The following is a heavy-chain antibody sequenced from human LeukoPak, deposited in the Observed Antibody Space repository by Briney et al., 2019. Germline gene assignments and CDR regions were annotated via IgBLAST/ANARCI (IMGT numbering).Heavy chain of an antibody. CDR3: AREDYNTFYFDY. CDR1: GFTFSSYA. D-gene: IGHD4-11*01. V-gene: IGHV3-30-3*01. CDR2: ISYDGSNK. Sequence: GGSLRLSCAASGFTFSSYAMHWVRQAPGKGLEWVAVISYDGSNKYYADSVKGRFTISRDNSKNTLYLQMNSLRAEDTAVYYCAREDYNTFYFDYWGQGTLVTVSS. J-gene: IGHJ4*02.